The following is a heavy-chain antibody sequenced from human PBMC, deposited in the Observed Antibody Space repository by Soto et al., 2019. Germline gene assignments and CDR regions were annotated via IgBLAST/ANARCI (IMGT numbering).Heavy chain of an antibody. CDR3: ARDHDYGDYFAY. V-gene: IGHV1-46*01. CDR2: INPSGGGT. Sequence: QVQLVQSGAEVKEPGSSVKVSCKASESTFTSSYFHWVRQAPGEGLEWMGRINPSGGGTTYAQKFRGRVIMTRDTSTSTLYMQLSSLRSEDTAVYYCARDHDYGDYFAYWGRGTLVTVSS. J-gene: IGHJ4*01. CDR1: ESTFTSSY. D-gene: IGHD4-17*01.